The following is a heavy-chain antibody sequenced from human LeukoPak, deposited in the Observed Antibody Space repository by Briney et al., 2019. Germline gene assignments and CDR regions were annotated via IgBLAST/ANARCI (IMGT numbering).Heavy chain of an antibody. D-gene: IGHD5-12*01. J-gene: IGHJ4*02. Sequence: EAAVKVSCKASGGTFSSYAISWVRQAPGQGLEWMGGIIPMFGTANYAQKFQGRVTMTADESTSTVYMELSSLRSEDTAVYYCARSPSGYSGYDPVYYWGQGTLVTVSS. CDR2: IIPMFGTA. V-gene: IGHV1-69*13. CDR1: GGTFSSYA. CDR3: ARSPSGYSGYDPVYY.